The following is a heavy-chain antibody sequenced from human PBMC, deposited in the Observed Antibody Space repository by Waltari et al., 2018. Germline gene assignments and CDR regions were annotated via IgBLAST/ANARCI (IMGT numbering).Heavy chain of an antibody. V-gene: IGHV3-66*02. Sequence: EVQLVESGGGLVQPGGSLRLSCAASGFTVSSNYMSWVRQAPGKGLEWVSVIYSGGSTDYADSVKGRFTIARDNSKNTLYLQMNSLRAEDTAVYYCARGYNWNYVGAFDIWGQGTMVTVSS. D-gene: IGHD1-7*01. CDR1: GFTVSSNY. CDR3: ARGYNWNYVGAFDI. CDR2: IYSGGST. J-gene: IGHJ3*02.